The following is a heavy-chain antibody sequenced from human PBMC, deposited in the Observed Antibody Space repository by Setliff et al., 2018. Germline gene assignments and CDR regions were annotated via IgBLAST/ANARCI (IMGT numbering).Heavy chain of an antibody. J-gene: IGHJ6*03. CDR3: AKESGAHYFYYYYMDV. V-gene: IGHV3-48*04. CDR2: ISSISSSTI. Sequence: GGSLRLSCAASGFNFMNYGMNWVRQAPGEGLEWVSYISSISSSTIYYPDSVKGRFTISRDNAKKSVDLQMNSLRAEDTAVYFCAKESGAHYFYYYYMDVWGKGTTVTVSS. CDR1: GFNFMNYG. D-gene: IGHD2-15*01.